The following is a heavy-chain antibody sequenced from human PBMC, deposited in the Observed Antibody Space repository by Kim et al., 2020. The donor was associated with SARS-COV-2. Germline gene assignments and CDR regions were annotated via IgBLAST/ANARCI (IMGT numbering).Heavy chain of an antibody. V-gene: IGHV4-61*03. D-gene: IGHD6-13*01. Sequence: YNPSLKSRVTISIDTSKRHFSLKLNSVTAADTAVYYCARAATATGTLFDYWGQGTLVTVSS. CDR3: ARAATATGTLFDY. J-gene: IGHJ4*02.